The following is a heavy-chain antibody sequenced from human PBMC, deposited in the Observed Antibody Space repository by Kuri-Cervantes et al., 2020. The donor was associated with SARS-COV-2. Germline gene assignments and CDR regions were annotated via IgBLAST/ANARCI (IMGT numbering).Heavy chain of an antibody. J-gene: IGHJ3*02. D-gene: IGHD2-2*01. CDR3: ARLVFVDAFDI. Sequence: GESLKISCAASGFTFTSYWMSWVRQAPGKGLEWVANIKPDGSDKYYVDSVKGRFTISRDNAKNSLYLQMNSLRPEDTAVYYCARLVFVDAFDIWGQGTMVTVSS. CDR1: GFTFTSYW. CDR2: IKPDGSDK. V-gene: IGHV3-7*02.